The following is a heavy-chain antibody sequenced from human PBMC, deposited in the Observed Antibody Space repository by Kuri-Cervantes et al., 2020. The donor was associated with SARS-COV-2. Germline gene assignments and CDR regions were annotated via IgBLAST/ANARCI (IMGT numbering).Heavy chain of an antibody. CDR2: ISYDGSDK. CDR1: GFTFSNYA. CDR3: ARGGDSNLFYYYYYMDV. Sequence: LSLTCAASGFTFSNYAIHWVRQAPGKGLEWVALISYDGSDKNYADSVKGRFTISRDNAKNSLYLQMNSLRAEDTAVYYCARGGDSNLFYYYYYMDVWGKGTTVTVSS. V-gene: IGHV3-30*07. D-gene: IGHD4-11*01. J-gene: IGHJ6*03.